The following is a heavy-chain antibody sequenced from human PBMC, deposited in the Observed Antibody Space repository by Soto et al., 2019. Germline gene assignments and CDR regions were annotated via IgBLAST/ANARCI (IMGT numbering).Heavy chain of an antibody. V-gene: IGHV6-1*01. Sequence: SQTLSLTCVISGDSVSSNGDCWNWIRQSPSRGLQWLGRIYYRPKWFHDYAASVESRMAINPDTSRNQFSLQLNYVTPEDTAVYYCARVHCRAGTCLDGLDFWGQGTMVTVSS. CDR3: ARVHCRAGTCLDGLDF. D-gene: IGHD2-15*01. CDR2: IYYRPKWFH. J-gene: IGHJ6*02. CDR1: GDSVSSNGDC.